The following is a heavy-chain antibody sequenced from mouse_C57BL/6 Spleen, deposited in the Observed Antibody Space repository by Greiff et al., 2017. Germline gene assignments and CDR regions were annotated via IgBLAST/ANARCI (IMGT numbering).Heavy chain of an antibody. CDR2: IDPSDSYT. CDR3: ARKKATRWYFDV. D-gene: IGHD1-1*01. V-gene: IGHV1-69*01. CDR1: GYTFTSYS. Sequence: QVQLQQPGAELVMPGASVKLSCKASGYTFTSYSMHWVKQRPGQGLEWIGEIDPSDSYTNYNQKFKGKSTLTVDKSSSTAYMQLSSLTSEDSAVYYCARKKATRWYFDVWGTGATVTVS. J-gene: IGHJ1*03.